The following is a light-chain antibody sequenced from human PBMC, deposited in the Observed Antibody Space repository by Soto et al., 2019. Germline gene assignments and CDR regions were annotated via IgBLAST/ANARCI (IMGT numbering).Light chain of an antibody. Sequence: DIQMTQSPSTLSASVGDRVTITCRASQSIRSYLAWYLQKPGRAPKLLIYDASTLEGGVPSRFSGSGSETDFTLTISSLQPDDFATYYCQQYHIYTYTFGQGTRLEIK. CDR2: DAS. J-gene: IGKJ2*01. CDR1: QSIRSY. CDR3: QQYHIYTYT. V-gene: IGKV1-5*01.